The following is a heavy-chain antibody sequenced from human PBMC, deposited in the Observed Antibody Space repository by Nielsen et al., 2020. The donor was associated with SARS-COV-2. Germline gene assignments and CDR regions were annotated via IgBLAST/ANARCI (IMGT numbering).Heavy chain of an antibody. J-gene: IGHJ4*02. V-gene: IGHV3-30*03. CDR1: GFSFNNYG. D-gene: IGHD2-2*01. Sequence: GESLKISCAASGFSFNNYGIHCVRQAPGKRLEWVAFISYDANNKYYSDSVKGRFTISRDNSKNTLFLQMNSLRPEDTAVYFCARDAPTRATATDYWGQGTLVTVYS. CDR2: ISYDANNK. CDR3: ARDAPTRATATDY.